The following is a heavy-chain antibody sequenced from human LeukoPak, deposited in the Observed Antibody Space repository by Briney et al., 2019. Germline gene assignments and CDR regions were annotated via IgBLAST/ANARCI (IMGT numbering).Heavy chain of an antibody. Sequence: SETLSLTCTVSGYSISSGYYWGWIRQPPGKGLEWIGSIYHSGSTYYHPSLKSRVTISVDTSKNQFSLKLSSVTAADTAVYYCARVPHQGWFDPWGQGTLVTVSS. CDR3: ARVPHQGWFDP. V-gene: IGHV4-38-2*02. J-gene: IGHJ5*02. CDR2: IYHSGST. CDR1: GYSISSGYY.